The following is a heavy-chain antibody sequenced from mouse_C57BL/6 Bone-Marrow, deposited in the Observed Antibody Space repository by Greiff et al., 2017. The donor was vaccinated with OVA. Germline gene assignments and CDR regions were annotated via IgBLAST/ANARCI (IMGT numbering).Heavy chain of an antibody. CDR3: TSYGNFDY. Sequence: VHVKQSGAELMRPGASVKLSCTASGFNIKDDYMHWVKQRPEQGLEWIGWIDPENGDTEYASKFQGKATITADTSSNTAYLQLSSLTSEDTAVYYCTSYGNFDYWGQGTTLTVSS. CDR1: GFNIKDDY. V-gene: IGHV14-4*01. D-gene: IGHD2-1*01. CDR2: IDPENGDT. J-gene: IGHJ2*01.